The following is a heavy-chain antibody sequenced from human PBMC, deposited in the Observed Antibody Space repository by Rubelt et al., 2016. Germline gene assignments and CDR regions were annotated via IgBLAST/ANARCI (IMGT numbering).Heavy chain of an antibody. V-gene: IGHV4-34*10. CDR2: INHSGNT. D-gene: IGHD1-26*01. J-gene: IGHJ4*02. CDR3: ARTTGSNWF. CDR1: GGSFNDHY. Sequence: QLQLQESGPGLVKPSETLSLTCAVYGGSFNDHYWSWIRQPPGKGLEWIGEINHSGNTNYNPSLKNRVTMSVDTSKNQFSLRLRSVTAADLAVYYCARTTGSNWFWGQGTLVTVSS.